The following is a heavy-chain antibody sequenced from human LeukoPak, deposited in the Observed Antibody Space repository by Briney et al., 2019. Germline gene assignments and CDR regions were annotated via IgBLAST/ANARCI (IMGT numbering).Heavy chain of an antibody. CDR3: AKAPKPRVYGDYVPENFDY. V-gene: IGHV3-23*01. CDR2: ISGSGSGGST. Sequence: GGSLRLSCAASGFTFSSSAMSWVRQAPGKGLEWVSNISGSGSGGSTYYADSVKGRFTISRDNSKNTLYLQMNSLRAEDTAVYYCAKAPKPRVYGDYVPENFDYWGQGTLVTVSS. J-gene: IGHJ4*02. CDR1: GFTFSSSA. D-gene: IGHD4-17*01.